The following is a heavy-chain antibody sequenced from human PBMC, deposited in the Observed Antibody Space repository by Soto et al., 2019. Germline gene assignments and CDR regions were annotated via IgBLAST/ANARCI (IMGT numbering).Heavy chain of an antibody. CDR1: GYTFTGYY. J-gene: IGHJ6*02. D-gene: IGHD2-2*01. CDR2: INPNSGGT. V-gene: IGHV1-2*02. Sequence: ASVKVSCKASGYTFTGYYMHWVRQAPGQGLEWKGWINPNSGGTNYAQKFQGRVTMTRDTSISTAYMELSRLRSDDTAVYYCARALQYCSSTSCSYYYYYYGMDVWGQGTTVTVSS. CDR3: ARALQYCSSTSCSYYYYYYGMDV.